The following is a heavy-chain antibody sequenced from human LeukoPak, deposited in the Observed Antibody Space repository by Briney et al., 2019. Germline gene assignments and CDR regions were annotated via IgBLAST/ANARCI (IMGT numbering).Heavy chain of an antibody. V-gene: IGHV4-34*01. CDR2: INHSGST. J-gene: IGHJ4*02. D-gene: IGHD5-18*01. Sequence: KASETLSLTCAVYGGSFSGYYWSWIRQPPGKGLEWIGEINHSGSTNYNPSLKSRVTISIDTSKNQFSLKLSSVTAADTAVYYCARVFRYSYGYYLFDYWGQGTLVTVSS. CDR3: ARVFRYSYGYYLFDY. CDR1: GGSFSGYY.